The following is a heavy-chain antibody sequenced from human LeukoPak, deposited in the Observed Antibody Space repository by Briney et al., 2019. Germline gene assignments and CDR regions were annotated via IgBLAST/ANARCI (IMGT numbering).Heavy chain of an antibody. CDR2: IIPILGIA. Sequence: SVKVSCKASGGTFSSYAISWVRQAPGQGLEWMGRIIPILGIANYAQKFQGRVTITADKSTSTAYMELSSLRSEDTAVYYCARVSGYDNNWFDPWGQGTLVTVSS. D-gene: IGHD5-12*01. V-gene: IGHV1-69*04. J-gene: IGHJ5*02. CDR3: ARVSGYDNNWFDP. CDR1: GGTFSSYA.